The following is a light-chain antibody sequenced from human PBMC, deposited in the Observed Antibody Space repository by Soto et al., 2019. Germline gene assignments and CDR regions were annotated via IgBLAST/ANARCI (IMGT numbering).Light chain of an antibody. Sequence: DIQMTQFPATLSASVGDTVTITCRASQNINGWLAWYQKKPETAPKLLISRASTLESGVPSRFSGSVSGTEFALTISSLQPDDFATYYCHQYNSHPWSFGQGTKVEIK. V-gene: IGKV1-5*03. J-gene: IGKJ1*01. CDR1: QNINGW. CDR2: RAS. CDR3: HQYNSHPWS.